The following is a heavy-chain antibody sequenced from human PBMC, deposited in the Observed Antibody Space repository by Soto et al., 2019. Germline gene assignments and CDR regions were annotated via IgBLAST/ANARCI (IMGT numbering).Heavy chain of an antibody. CDR2: IHYDWGT. D-gene: IGHD2-8*01. J-gene: IGHJ4*03. V-gene: IGHV4-59*01. Sequence: SETLSLTCTLSIGSISTYYCHWIRQPPGTGLEWIGAIHYDWGTKYNPYLKSRVSTSVDSSNNQFSLEVNSVTFADTAVFYCARAFVPMFDYWGHGILVTVSS. CDR1: IGSISTYY. CDR3: ARAFVPMFDY.